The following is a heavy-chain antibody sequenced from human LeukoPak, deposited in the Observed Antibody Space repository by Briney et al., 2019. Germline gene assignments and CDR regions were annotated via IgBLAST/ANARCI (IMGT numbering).Heavy chain of an antibody. V-gene: IGHV3-23*01. J-gene: IGHJ4*02. CDR3: AKWGDYDVLTGYYVSDY. Sequence: GSLRLSCAAFGFTFSSHWMSWVRQAPGKGLEWVSAITGSGGNTYYADSVKGRFTISRDNSKNTVFLQMNSLRAEDTAVYYCAKWGDYDVLTGYYVSDYWGQGTLVTVSS. CDR1: GFTFSSHW. CDR2: ITGSGGNT. D-gene: IGHD3-9*01.